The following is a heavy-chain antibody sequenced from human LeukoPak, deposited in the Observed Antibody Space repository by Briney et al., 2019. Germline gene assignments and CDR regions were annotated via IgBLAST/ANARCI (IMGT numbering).Heavy chain of an antibody. CDR3: AKDHRGSNWFDP. CDR2: IRYDGSNK. Sequence: PGGSLRLSCAASGFTFSVYGMHWVRQAPGKGLEWVAFIRYDGSNKYYADSVKGRFTISRDNSKNTLYLQMNSLRAEDTAVYYCAKDHRGSNWFDPWGQGTLVTVSS. CDR1: GFTFSVYG. V-gene: IGHV3-30*02. D-gene: IGHD3-10*01. J-gene: IGHJ5*02.